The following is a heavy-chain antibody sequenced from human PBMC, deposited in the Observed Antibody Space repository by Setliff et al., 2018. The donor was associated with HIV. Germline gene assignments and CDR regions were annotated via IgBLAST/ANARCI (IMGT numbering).Heavy chain of an antibody. D-gene: IGHD3-3*01. V-gene: IGHV1-69*04. CDR3: ARDRGPNNSFWRGTKKTHAFDL. Sequence: GASVKVSCKASGDTSSSYTLSWVRQAPGQSLEWMGRIIPTLNVANDAPKFQGRVTITADKSTSTVYMELSSLTSEDTAMYYCARDRGPNNSFWRGTKKTHAFDLWGQGTMVTVSS. CDR2: IIPTLNVA. CDR1: GDTSSSYT. J-gene: IGHJ3*01.